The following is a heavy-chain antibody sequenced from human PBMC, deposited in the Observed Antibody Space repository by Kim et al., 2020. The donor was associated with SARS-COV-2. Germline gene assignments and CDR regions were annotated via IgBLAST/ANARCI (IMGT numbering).Heavy chain of an antibody. J-gene: IGHJ6*02. CDR3: ARGYDILTGYQTYGMDV. V-gene: IGHV1-69*01. Sequence: FQGRVTITADDSTSTAYMELSSLRSEDTAVYYCARGYDILTGYQTYGMDVWGQGTTVTVSS. D-gene: IGHD3-9*01.